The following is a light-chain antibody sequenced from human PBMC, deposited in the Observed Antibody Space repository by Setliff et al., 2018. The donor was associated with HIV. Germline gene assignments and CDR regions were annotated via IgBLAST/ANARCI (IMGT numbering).Light chain of an antibody. CDR1: SSDVGAYNY. V-gene: IGLV2-14*03. CDR3: SSHTSSITRV. Sequence: QSVLTQPASVSGSPGQSITIFCTGTSSDVGAYNYVSWYKQHPGIAPQLMIYDINSRPSGVSNRFSGSKSGNTASLTISGLRAEDEADYYCSSHTSSITRVFGTGTKV. J-gene: IGLJ1*01. CDR2: DIN.